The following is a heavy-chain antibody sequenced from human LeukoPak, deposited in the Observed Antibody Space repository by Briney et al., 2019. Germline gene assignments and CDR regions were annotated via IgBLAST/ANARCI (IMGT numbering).Heavy chain of an antibody. CDR2: ISVYNINT. CDR1: GYTYTPYG. J-gene: IGHJ6*02. CDR3: ARDRPSGSYSYYYYGMDV. V-gene: IGHV1-18*01. D-gene: IGHD1-26*01. Sequence: APVKLSCNAAGYTYTPYGISWVRQSPGHGPEWLGWISVYNINTNYAQKIQGRVTMTTDTFTSTAYMEMRSLRSDDTAVYYCARDRPSGSYSYYYYGMDVWGQGTTVTVSS.